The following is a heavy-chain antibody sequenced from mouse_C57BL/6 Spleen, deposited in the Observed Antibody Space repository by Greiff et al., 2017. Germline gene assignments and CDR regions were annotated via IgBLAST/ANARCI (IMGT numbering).Heavy chain of an antibody. Sequence: QVQLQQPGAELVMPGASVKLSCKASGSTFTSYWMHWVKQRPGQGLEWIGEIDPSDSYTNYNQKFKGKSTLTVDKSSSTAYMQLSSLTSEDSAVYYCARGYSNYLYYFDYWGQGTTLTVSS. CDR3: ARGYSNYLYYFDY. V-gene: IGHV1-69*01. J-gene: IGHJ2*01. CDR2: IDPSDSYT. CDR1: GSTFTSYW. D-gene: IGHD2-5*01.